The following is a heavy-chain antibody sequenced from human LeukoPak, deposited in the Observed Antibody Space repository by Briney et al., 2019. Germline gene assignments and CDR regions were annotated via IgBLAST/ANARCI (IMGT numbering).Heavy chain of an antibody. J-gene: IGHJ4*02. CDR1: GFTFSRYG. CDR2: ISYDGGIK. V-gene: IGHV3-30*03. D-gene: IGHD3-22*01. Sequence: GGSLRLSCAASGFTFSRYGIHWVRQAPGKGLEWVAVISYDGGIKYYADSVKGRFTISRDNSKNTLYLEMNSLGAEDTADCAKQFQIGVNYFDYWGQGTPVTVSS. CDR3: QFQIGVNYFDY.